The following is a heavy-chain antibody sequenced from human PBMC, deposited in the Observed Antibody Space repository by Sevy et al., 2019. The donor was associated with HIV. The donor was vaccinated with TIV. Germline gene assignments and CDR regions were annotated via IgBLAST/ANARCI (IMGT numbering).Heavy chain of an antibody. CDR1: GFTFSSYW. J-gene: IGHJ4*02. D-gene: IGHD3-16*02. CDR2: IKQDGSEK. CDR3: ARDDYVWGSYRQGIDY. Sequence: GGSLRLSCAASGFTFSSYWMSWVRQAPGKGLEWLANIKQDGSEKYYVDSVKGRFTISRDNAKNLLYLQMNSLRAEDTAVYRYARDDYVWGSYRQGIDYWGQGTLVTVSS. V-gene: IGHV3-7*01.